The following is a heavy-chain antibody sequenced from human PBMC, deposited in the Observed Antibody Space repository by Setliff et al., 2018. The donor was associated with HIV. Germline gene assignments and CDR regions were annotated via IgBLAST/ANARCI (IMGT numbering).Heavy chain of an antibody. V-gene: IGHV4-34*01. J-gene: IGHJ4*02. CDR2: INHSGST. Sequence: SETLSLTCAVYGGSFSGYYWSWIRQPPGKGLEWIGEINHSGSTNYNPSLKSRVTISVDTSKSQLSLKLRSVTAADTAVYYCARFGGTYSSNYFDFWGQGTLVTVSS. CDR3: ARFGGTYSSNYFDF. D-gene: IGHD1-26*01. CDR1: GGSFSGYY.